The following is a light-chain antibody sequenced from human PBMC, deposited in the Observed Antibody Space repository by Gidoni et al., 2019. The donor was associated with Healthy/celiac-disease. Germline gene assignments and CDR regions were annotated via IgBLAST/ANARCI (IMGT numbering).Light chain of an antibody. V-gene: IGKV3-20*01. CDR3: QQYGSSPWP. CDR2: GAS. CDR1: QSVSSSY. J-gene: IGKJ1*01. Sequence: IVLPQSPGTLSLSPGERATLSCRASQSVSSSYLAWYQQKPGQAPRLLIYGASSRATGIPDRFSGSGSGTDFTLTISRLEPEDFAVYYCQQYGSSPWPFGQXTKVEIK.